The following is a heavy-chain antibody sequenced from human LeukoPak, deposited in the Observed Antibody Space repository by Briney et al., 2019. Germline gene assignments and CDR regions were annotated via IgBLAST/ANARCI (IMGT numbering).Heavy chain of an antibody. CDR3: ARDYDSSGYSPLFDY. J-gene: IGHJ4*02. CDR1: GFTFSSYG. D-gene: IGHD3-22*01. Sequence: GGSLRLSCAASGFTFSSYGMHWVRQAPGKGLEWVAVIWYDGNNKYYADSVKGRFTISRDNSKNTLYLQMKSLRAEDTAVYYCARDYDSSGYSPLFDYWGQGTLVTVSS. CDR2: IWYDGNNK. V-gene: IGHV3-33*01.